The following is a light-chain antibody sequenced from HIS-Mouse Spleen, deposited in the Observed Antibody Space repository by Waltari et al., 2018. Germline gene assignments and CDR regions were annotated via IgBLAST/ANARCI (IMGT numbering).Light chain of an antibody. V-gene: IGKV3-15*01. Sequence: EIVMTQSPATLSVSPGERATLSCRASQSVSSNLAWYQQKPGQAPRLLIYGASTRATGIPARFSGSGSGTEFTLTISSMQSEDFAVYYCQQYGSSWTFGQGTKVEIK. CDR1: QSVSSN. CDR2: GAS. J-gene: IGKJ1*01. CDR3: QQYGSSWT.